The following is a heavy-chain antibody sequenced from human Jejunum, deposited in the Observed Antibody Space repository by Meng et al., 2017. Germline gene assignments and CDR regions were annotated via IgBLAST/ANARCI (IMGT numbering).Heavy chain of an antibody. Sequence: GGSLRLSCAASGFTFDDYAMHWVRQVPGKGLEWISFISWDGVSTYYADSVKGRFTISRDNSKNSLYLQMNSLRPEDTAFYHCAKETSIQIWMGIDSWGQGTLVTVSS. V-gene: IGHV3-43D*03. CDR1: GFTFDDYA. CDR3: AKETSIQIWMGIDS. J-gene: IGHJ4*02. CDR2: ISWDGVST. D-gene: IGHD5-18*01.